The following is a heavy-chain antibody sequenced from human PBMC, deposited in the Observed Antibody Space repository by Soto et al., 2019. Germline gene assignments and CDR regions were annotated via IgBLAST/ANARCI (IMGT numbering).Heavy chain of an antibody. CDR2: INHSGST. V-gene: IGHV4-34*01. Sequence: QVQLQQWGAGLLKPSETLSLTCAVYGGSFSGYYWSWIRQPPGKGLEWIGEINHSGSTNYNPSLKSRVTIPVDMSKNQFSLKLSSVTAADTAVYYCARGLALRRYGDYPPAFDIWGHGTMVTVSS. CDR3: ARGLALRRYGDYPPAFDI. J-gene: IGHJ3*02. CDR1: GGSFSGYY. D-gene: IGHD4-17*01.